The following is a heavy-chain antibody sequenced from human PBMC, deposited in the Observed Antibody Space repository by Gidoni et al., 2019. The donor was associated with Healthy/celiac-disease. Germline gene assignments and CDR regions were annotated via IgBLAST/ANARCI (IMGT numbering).Heavy chain of an antibody. Sequence: EVQLVESGGGLVQPGGSLRLSCAASGFTVSSNYMSWVRQASGKGLEWVSVIYSGGSTYYADSVKGSFTISRDNSKNTLYLQMDSLRAEDTAVYYCARAAPYCSNGVCYPYYMNVWGKGTAVTVSS. CDR1: GFTVSSNY. J-gene: IGHJ6*03. D-gene: IGHD2-8*01. CDR3: ARAAPYCSNGVCYPYYMNV. CDR2: IYSGGST. V-gene: IGHV3-66*01.